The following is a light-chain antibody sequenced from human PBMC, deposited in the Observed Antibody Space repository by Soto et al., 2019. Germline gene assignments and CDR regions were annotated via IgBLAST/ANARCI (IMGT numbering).Light chain of an antibody. CDR3: SSYTSSSTLDV. J-gene: IGLJ1*01. CDR2: DVS. V-gene: IGLV2-14*01. CDR1: SSDVGGYNY. Sequence: QSALTQPASVSGSPGQSITISCTGTSSDVGGYNYVSWYQQHPGKVPKLMIYDVSNRPTGVSNRFSGSKSGNTASLTIAGLQAEDEADDYCSSYTSSSTLDVFGTGTKVTVL.